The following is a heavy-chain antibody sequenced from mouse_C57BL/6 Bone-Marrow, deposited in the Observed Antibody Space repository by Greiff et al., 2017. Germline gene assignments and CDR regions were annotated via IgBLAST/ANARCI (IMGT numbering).Heavy chain of an antibody. Sequence: VQLQQSGAELMKPGASVKFSCKATGYTFTGYWLDWVKQRPGHGLEWIGEILPGSVSTNYNEKFKGKATFTAATSSNTAYMQLSSLPTEDSAIYYSAREGLRRDFDYWGQGTTLTVSS. CDR3: AREGLRRDFDY. D-gene: IGHD2-2*01. J-gene: IGHJ2*01. V-gene: IGHV1-9*01. CDR1: GYTFTGYW. CDR2: ILPGSVST.